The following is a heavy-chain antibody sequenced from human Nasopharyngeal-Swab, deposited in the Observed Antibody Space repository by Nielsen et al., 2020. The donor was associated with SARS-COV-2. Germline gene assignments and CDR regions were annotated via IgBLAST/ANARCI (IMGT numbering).Heavy chain of an antibody. CDR2: IYHSGST. Sequence: SETLSLTCAVSGGSISSGGYSWSWIRQPPGKGLEWIGYIYHSGSTYYNPSLKSRVTISVDRSKNQFSLKLSSVTAADTAVYYCARDQGFLEWLNWGQGTLVTVSS. CDR1: GGSISSGGYS. CDR3: ARDQGFLEWLN. J-gene: IGHJ4*02. D-gene: IGHD3-3*01. V-gene: IGHV4-30-2*01.